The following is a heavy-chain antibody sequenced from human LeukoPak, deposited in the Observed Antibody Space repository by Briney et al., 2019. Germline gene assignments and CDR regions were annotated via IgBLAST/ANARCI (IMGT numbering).Heavy chain of an antibody. CDR3: ARIFCSSTSCYFFDY. D-gene: IGHD2-2*01. Sequence: SETLSLTCTVSGGSISSYYWSWIRQPPGKGLEWIGYIYYSVSTNYNPSLKSRVTISVDTSKNQFSLKLSSVTAADTAVYYCARIFCSSTSCYFFDYWGQGTLVTVS. V-gene: IGHV4-59*01. J-gene: IGHJ4*02. CDR1: GGSISSYY. CDR2: IYYSVST.